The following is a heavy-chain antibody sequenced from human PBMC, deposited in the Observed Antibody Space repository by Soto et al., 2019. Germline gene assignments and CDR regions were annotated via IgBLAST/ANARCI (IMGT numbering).Heavy chain of an antibody. J-gene: IGHJ4*02. V-gene: IGHV4-39*01. Sequence: QLQLQESGPGLVKPSETLSLTYTVSGGSISSSSYYWGWIRQPPGKGLEWMGSIYYSGSTYYNPSLKSRVTISVDTSKNQFSLKLSSVTAADTAVYYCARRSSGWYHDYWGQGTLVTVSS. CDR2: IYYSGST. CDR1: GGSISSSSYY. D-gene: IGHD6-19*01. CDR3: ARRSSGWYHDY.